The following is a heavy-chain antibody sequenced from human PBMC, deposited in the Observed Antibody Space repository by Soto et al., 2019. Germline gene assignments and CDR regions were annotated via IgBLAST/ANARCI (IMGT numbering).Heavy chain of an antibody. CDR3: AKDSGSGNLLYMDV. CDR1: GFTFDDYA. J-gene: IGHJ6*03. Sequence: GGSLRLSCAASGFTFDDYAMHWVRQAPGKGLEWVSGISWNSGSIGYADSVKGRFTISRDNAKNSLYLQMNSLRAEDTALYYCAKDSGSGNLLYMDVWGKGTTVTVSS. D-gene: IGHD6-19*01. V-gene: IGHV3-9*01. CDR2: ISWNSGSI.